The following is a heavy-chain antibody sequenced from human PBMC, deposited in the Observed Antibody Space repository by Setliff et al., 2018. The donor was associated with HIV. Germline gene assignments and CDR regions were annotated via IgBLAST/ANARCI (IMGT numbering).Heavy chain of an antibody. Sequence: SETLSLTCTVSGGSISSGGYYWSWIRQHPGKGLEWIGYIYTSRGTNYNHSLRTRVIISVDTSNQFSLKLSSVTAADAAVYYCARSPSHRSSWEYYFDYWGQGILVTVSS. CDR1: GGSISSGGYY. V-gene: IGHV4-61*08. D-gene: IGHD6-13*01. CDR3: ARSPSHRSSWEYYFDY. CDR2: IYTSRGT. J-gene: IGHJ4*02.